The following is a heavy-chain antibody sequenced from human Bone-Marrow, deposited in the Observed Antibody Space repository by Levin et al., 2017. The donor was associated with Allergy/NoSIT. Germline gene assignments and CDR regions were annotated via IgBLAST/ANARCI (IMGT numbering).Heavy chain of an antibody. D-gene: IGHD3-16*01. CDR3: AKDILGYGPPSYGMDV. Sequence: SLKISCATSGFTFDDHAMHWVRQAPGKGLEWVSGISWNSATKAYADAVKGRFTISRDNAKNSLYLQMNSLRAEDTALYYCAKDILGYGPPSYGMDVWGQGTTVTVSS. J-gene: IGHJ6*02. V-gene: IGHV3-9*01. CDR1: GFTFDDHA. CDR2: ISWNSATK.